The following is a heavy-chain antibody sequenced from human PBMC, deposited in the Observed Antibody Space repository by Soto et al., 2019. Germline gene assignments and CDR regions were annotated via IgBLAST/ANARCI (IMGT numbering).Heavy chain of an antibody. Sequence: ASVKVSCKASGYMFISYGINWVRQAPGQGLEWMGWIRPYNGDTKYAQNLQGRVTMTTDTSTSTAYMEMRSLRSDDTAVYYCVRDLDGSGSYYTDYWGPGTLVTVSS. CDR3: VRDLDGSGSYYTDY. D-gene: IGHD3-10*01. V-gene: IGHV1-18*01. CDR1: GYMFISYG. CDR2: IRPYNGDT. J-gene: IGHJ4*02.